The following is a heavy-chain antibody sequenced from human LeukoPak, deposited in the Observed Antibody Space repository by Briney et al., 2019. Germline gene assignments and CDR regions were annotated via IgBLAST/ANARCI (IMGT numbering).Heavy chain of an antibody. CDR1: GFTFNKYG. CDR3: AKDRETTASGTFDY. D-gene: IGHD6-13*01. J-gene: IGHJ4*02. Sequence: GGSLRLSCAASGFTFNKYGIHYVRQAPGKGLEWVAVISDDGRHKNYADSVKGRFTISRDNSNNTLYLQMNSLRAEDTGVYYCAKDRETTASGTFDYWGQGTLVTVPS. CDR2: ISDDGRHK. V-gene: IGHV3-30*18.